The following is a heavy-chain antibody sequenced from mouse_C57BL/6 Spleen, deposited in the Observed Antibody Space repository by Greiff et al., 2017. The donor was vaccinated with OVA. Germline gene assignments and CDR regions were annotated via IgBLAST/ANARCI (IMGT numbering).Heavy chain of an antibody. J-gene: IGHJ1*03. CDR1: GFTFSSYA. CDR2: ISSGGDYI. Sequence: EVKLMESGEGLVKPGGSLKLSCAASGFTFSSYAMSWVRQTPEKRLEWVAYISSGGDYIYYADTVKGRFTISRDNARNTLYLQMSSLKSEDTAMYYCTRGNWDWYFDVWGTGTTVTASS. CDR3: TRGNWDWYFDV. V-gene: IGHV5-9-1*02. D-gene: IGHD4-1*01.